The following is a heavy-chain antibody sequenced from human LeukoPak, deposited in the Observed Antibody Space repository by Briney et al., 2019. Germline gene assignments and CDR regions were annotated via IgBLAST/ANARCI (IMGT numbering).Heavy chain of an antibody. Sequence: SETLSLTCTVSGGSISSYYWSWIRQSPGKRLEWIGYIYYTGSTNYNPSLKSRVTISVDTSKNQFSLNLRTVTSADTAVYYCTRVHYSGSGLSSYFDYWGQGTLVTVSS. CDR3: TRVHYSGSGLSSYFDY. CDR2: IYYTGST. D-gene: IGHD3-10*01. CDR1: GGSISSYY. V-gene: IGHV4-59*01. J-gene: IGHJ4*02.